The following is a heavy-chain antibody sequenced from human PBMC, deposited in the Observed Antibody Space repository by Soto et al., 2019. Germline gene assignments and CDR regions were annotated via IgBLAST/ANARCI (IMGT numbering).Heavy chain of an antibody. CDR3: ARAVSIAARPYYFDY. V-gene: IGHV1-69*06. CDR1: GGTFSSYA. D-gene: IGHD6-6*01. Sequence: QVQLVQSGAEVKKPGSSVKVSCKASGGTFSSYAISWVRQAPGQGLEWMGGIIPIFGTANYAQKFQGRVTITADKSTSTAYMEPSSLRSEDTAVYYCARAVSIAARPYYFDYWGQGTLVTVSS. CDR2: IIPIFGTA. J-gene: IGHJ4*02.